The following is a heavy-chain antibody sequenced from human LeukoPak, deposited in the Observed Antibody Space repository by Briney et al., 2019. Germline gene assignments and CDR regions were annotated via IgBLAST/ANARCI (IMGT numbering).Heavy chain of an antibody. CDR2: IYYSGST. Sequence: SETLSLTCTVSGGSISSYYWSWIRQPPGKGLEWSGYIYYSGSTNYNPSLKSRVTISVDTSKNQFSLKLSSVTAADTAVYYCARGGYSYGSLYYYYGMDVWGQGTTVTVSS. CDR1: GGSISSYY. J-gene: IGHJ6*02. D-gene: IGHD5-18*01. V-gene: IGHV4-59*01. CDR3: ARGGYSYGSLYYYYGMDV.